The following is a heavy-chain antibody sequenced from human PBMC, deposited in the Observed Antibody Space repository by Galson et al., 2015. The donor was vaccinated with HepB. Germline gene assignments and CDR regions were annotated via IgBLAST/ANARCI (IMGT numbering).Heavy chain of an antibody. V-gene: IGHV3-48*04. CDR2: ISSSSSTI. D-gene: IGHD5-24*01. Sequence: SLRLSCAASGFTFSSYSMNWVRQAPGKGLEWVSYISSSSSTIYYADSVKGRFTISRDNAKNSLYLQMNSLRAEDTAVYYCARERREQTDYFDYWGQGTLVTVSS. CDR3: ARERREQTDYFDY. J-gene: IGHJ4*02. CDR1: GFTFSSYS.